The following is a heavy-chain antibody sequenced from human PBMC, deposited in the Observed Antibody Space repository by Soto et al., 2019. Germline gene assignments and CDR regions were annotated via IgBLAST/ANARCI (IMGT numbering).Heavy chain of an antibody. CDR1: GRSISSSSYC. CDR2: IYYSGST. Sequence: SETLPFPCSLSGRSISSSSYCRVGNRQRPGKGLEWIGSIYYSGSTYYNPPLKSRVTISVHTSKNQFSLNLSSVTAADTSVYYCAAEIAAAGSMDVWGQGTTVTVSS. V-gene: IGHV4-39*01. CDR3: AAEIAAAGSMDV. J-gene: IGHJ6*02. D-gene: IGHD6-13*01.